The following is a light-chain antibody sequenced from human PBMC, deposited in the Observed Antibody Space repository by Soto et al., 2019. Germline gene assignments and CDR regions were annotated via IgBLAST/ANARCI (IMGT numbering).Light chain of an antibody. J-gene: IGKJ5*01. CDR2: KAS. V-gene: IGKV1-5*03. CDR1: QSISSW. Sequence: DIHMTHSPSTLYGSVGDRVTITCRASQSISSWLAWYQQKPGKAPKLLIYKASSLESGVPSRFSGSGSGTDFTLTISSLQPEDSATYYCQQSYGTPIIFGQGTRLEIK. CDR3: QQSYGTPII.